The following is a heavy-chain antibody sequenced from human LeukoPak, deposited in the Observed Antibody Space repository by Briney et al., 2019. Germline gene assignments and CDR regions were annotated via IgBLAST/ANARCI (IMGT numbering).Heavy chain of an antibody. CDR1: GGSFSGYY. V-gene: IGHV4-34*01. J-gene: IGHJ4*02. D-gene: IGHD6-13*01. CDR3: ARHFFQQLVPYYFDY. Sequence: SETLSLTCAVYGGSFSGYYWSWIRQPPGKGLEWIGEINHSGSTNYNPSLKSRVTISVDTSKNQFSLKLSSVTAADTAVYYCARHFFQQLVPYYFDYWGQGTLVTVSS. CDR2: INHSGST.